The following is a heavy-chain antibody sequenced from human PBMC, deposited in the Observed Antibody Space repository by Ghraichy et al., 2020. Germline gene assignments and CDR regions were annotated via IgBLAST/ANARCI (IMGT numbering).Heavy chain of an antibody. Sequence: SETRSLTCTVSGGSISTYYWSWIRQPPGRGLEWIGYIYYSGSTNYNPSLESRVTISVDTSKNQFSLKLTSVTAADTAVYYCARLSGYNSGRKEFDYWGQGTLVTVSS. J-gene: IGHJ4*02. V-gene: IGHV4-59*08. CDR3: ARLSGYNSGRKEFDY. CDR2: IYYSGST. CDR1: GGSISTYY. D-gene: IGHD6-19*01.